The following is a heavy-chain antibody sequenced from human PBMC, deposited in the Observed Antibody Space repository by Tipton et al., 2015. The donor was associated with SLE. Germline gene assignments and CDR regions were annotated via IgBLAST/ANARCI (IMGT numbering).Heavy chain of an antibody. Sequence: TLSLTCAVYGGSFSGYYWSWIRQPPGKGLEWIGEINHSGSTNYNPSLKSRVTISVDTSKNQFSLKLSSVTAADTAVYYCARDDVLLWFRGMDVWGQGTTVTASS. J-gene: IGHJ6*02. V-gene: IGHV4-34*01. D-gene: IGHD3-10*01. CDR1: GGSFSGYY. CDR3: ARDDVLLWFRGMDV. CDR2: INHSGST.